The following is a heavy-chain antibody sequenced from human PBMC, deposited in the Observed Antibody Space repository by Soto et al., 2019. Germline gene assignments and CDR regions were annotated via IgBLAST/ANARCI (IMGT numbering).Heavy chain of an antibody. D-gene: IGHD6-13*01. CDR1: GFTFSSYS. CDR3: ARDFTKLAFYAFDI. CDR2: ISRSSNYI. J-gene: IGHJ3*02. V-gene: IGHV3-21*01. Sequence: PGGSLRLSCAASGFTFSSYSMNWVRQAPGKGLEWVSSISRSSNYIYYADSVKGRLTISRDNAKNSLYLQMNSLRAEDTAVYYCARDFTKLAFYAFDIWGQGTMVTVSS.